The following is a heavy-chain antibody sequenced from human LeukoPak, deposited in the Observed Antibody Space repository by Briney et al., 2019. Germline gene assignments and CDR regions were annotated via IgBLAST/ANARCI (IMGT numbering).Heavy chain of an antibody. J-gene: IGHJ4*02. D-gene: IGHD1-26*01. CDR3: AKAGSIRFDY. CDR1: GFTFSSYG. V-gene: IGHV3-23*01. Sequence: GSLRLSCAASGFTFSSYGMSWVRQAPGKGLEWVSAISGSGGSTYYADALKGRFTISRDNSKNTLYLQMSSLRAEDTAVYYCAKAGSIRFDYWGQGTLVTVSS. CDR2: ISGSGGST.